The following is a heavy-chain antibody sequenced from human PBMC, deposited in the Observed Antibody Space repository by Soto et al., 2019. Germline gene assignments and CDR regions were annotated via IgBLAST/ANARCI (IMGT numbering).Heavy chain of an antibody. Sequence: GGSLRLSCEASGFTFSTYAMTWVRQAPGKGLEWVSSVRDSGANTYYAESVKGRFTVSRDNSKSTVYLQMSSLRGNDTALYFCARSRRTYGDYYDLWGQGTVVTVSS. CDR2: VRDSGANT. CDR3: ARSRRTYGDYYDL. J-gene: IGHJ4*02. D-gene: IGHD4-17*01. CDR1: GFTFSTYA. V-gene: IGHV3-23*01.